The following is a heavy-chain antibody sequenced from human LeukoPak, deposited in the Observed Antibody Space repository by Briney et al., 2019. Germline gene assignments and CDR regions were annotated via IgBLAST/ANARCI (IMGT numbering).Heavy chain of an antibody. D-gene: IGHD3-22*01. CDR2: IHYSGTT. V-gene: IGHV4-39*01. CDR1: GGSIRSNSYY. CDR3: ATRGNYYYDTSGSYILAEIDY. J-gene: IGHJ4*02. Sequence: KPSETLSLTCTVFGGSIRSNSYYWGWIRQPPGKGLEWIGSIHYSGTTYYNPSLKSRVTISVDTSKNQFSLDMSSVTAADTAVYYCATRGNYYYDTSGSYILAEIDYWGPGSLVTVSS.